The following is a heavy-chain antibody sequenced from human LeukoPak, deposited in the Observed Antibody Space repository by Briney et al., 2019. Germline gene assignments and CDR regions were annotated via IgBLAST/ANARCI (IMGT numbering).Heavy chain of an antibody. CDR3: ARLINGNYENLIDY. CDR1: GYTFTGYY. Sequence: ASVKVSCKASGYTFTGYYMHWVRQAPGQGLEWMGWINPNSGGTNYAQKFQGRVTMTRDTSISTAYMELSRLRSDDTAVYYCARLINGNYENLIDYWGQGTLVTVSS. D-gene: IGHD1-7*01. V-gene: IGHV1-2*02. CDR2: INPNSGGT. J-gene: IGHJ4*02.